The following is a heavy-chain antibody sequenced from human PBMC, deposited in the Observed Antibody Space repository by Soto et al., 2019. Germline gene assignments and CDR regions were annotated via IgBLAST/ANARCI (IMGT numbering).Heavy chain of an antibody. Sequence: QVQLVQSGAEVKKPGASVKVSCKVSGYTLTELSMHWVRQAPGKGLEWMGGFDPEDGETIYAQKFQGRVTMTADTSTDTAYMELSSLRSEDTAVYYCTTGPKASTSVYYMDVWGKGTTVTVSS. CDR2: FDPEDGET. J-gene: IGHJ6*03. CDR1: GYTLTELS. D-gene: IGHD2-8*02. V-gene: IGHV1-24*01. CDR3: TTGPKASTSVYYMDV.